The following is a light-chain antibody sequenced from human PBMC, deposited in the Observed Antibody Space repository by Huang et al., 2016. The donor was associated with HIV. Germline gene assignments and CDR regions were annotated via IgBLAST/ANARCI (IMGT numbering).Light chain of an antibody. Sequence: IQMTQSPTSLSASVGDRVSIVCRGSQSITTYLNWYQQKPGKAPKLLISSASTLNSGGPSRFSGSGSGTEFTLTIRGLQLDDFATYYCQQSYSALSSFGPGTRL. CDR1: QSITTY. CDR2: SAS. CDR3: QQSYSALSS. J-gene: IGKJ5*01. V-gene: IGKV1-39*01.